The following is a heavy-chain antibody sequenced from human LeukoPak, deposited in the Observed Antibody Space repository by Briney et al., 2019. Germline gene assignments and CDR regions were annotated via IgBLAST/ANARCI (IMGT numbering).Heavy chain of an antibody. D-gene: IGHD6-13*01. CDR3: ARDHSSSCQLLDY. V-gene: IGHV1-46*04. J-gene: IGHJ4*02. Sequence: ASVKVPCKASGYTFTSYYMHWVRQAPGQGLEWMGIINPSGGRTNYAQKLQGRVTMTRDTSTSTVYMELRSLRSDDTAVYYCARDHSSSCQLLDYWGQGTLVTISS. CDR1: GYTFTSYY. CDR2: INPSGGRT.